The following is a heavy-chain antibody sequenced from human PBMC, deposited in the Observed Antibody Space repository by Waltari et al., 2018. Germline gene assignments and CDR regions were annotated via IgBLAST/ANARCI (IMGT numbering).Heavy chain of an antibody. CDR2: IKQDGSEK. CDR1: GFTFSSYW. CDR3: ARDSQAWGTTAGGTDY. D-gene: IGHD1-7*01. Sequence: EVQLVESGGGLVQPGGSLRLSCAASGFTFSSYWMSWIRQAPGKGLEWVANIKQDGSEKYYVDAVKGRFTISRDNAKNSLYLQMNSLRAEDTAVYYCARDSQAWGTTAGGTDYWGQGTLVTVSS. J-gene: IGHJ4*02. V-gene: IGHV3-7*01.